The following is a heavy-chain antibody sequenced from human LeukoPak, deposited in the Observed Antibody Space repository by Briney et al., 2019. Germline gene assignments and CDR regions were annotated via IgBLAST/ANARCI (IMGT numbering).Heavy chain of an antibody. J-gene: IGHJ4*02. Sequence: GGSLRLSCAASGFTLSDYYMSWIRQAPGKGLEWVSYSSSSGSTIYYADSVEGRFAISRDNAKNSLYLQMNSLRAEDTAVYYCARRRDFIDYWGQGTLVTVSS. D-gene: IGHD3/OR15-3a*01. CDR2: SSSSGSTI. V-gene: IGHV3-11*01. CDR3: ARRRDFIDY. CDR1: GFTLSDYY.